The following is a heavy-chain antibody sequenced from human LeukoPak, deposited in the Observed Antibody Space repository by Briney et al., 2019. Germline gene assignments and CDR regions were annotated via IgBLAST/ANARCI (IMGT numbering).Heavy chain of an antibody. D-gene: IGHD3-16*01. CDR3: ARGHNSYSSNSFDP. Sequence: ASVQVSCKASGYTFTDYYIHWVRQPPGRGLDSMGWINPNSGGTTYAQKFQGRVTMTRDTSISTAYMELGRLTSDDTAVYYCARGHNSYSSNSFDPWGQGTLVTVSS. J-gene: IGHJ5*02. CDR1: GYTFTDYY. CDR2: INPNSGGT. V-gene: IGHV1-2*02.